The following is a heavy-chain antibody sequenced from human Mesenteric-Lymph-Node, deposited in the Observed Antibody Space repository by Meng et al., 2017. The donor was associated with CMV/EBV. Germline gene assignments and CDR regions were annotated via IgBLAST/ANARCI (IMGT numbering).Heavy chain of an antibody. CDR3: ARGRYSSSWSDNWFDP. CDR1: GYTFTSYD. J-gene: IGHJ5*02. V-gene: IGHV1-8*01. CDR2: MNTNSGNT. Sequence: GYTFTSYDINWVRQATGQGREWMGWMNTNSGNTGYAKKFQGRVTMTRNTSISTAYMELSSLRSEDTAVYYCARGRYSSSWSDNWFDPWGQGTLVTVSS. D-gene: IGHD6-13*01.